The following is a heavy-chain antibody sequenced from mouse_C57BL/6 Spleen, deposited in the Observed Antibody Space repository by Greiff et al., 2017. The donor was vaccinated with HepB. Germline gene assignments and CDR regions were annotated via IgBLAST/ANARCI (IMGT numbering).Heavy chain of an antibody. D-gene: IGHD1-1*01. CDR1: GFSLTSYA. CDR3: ARIYYYGSSYGDYAMDY. J-gene: IGHJ4*01. CDR2: IWTGGGT. Sequence: VKLVESGPGLVAPSQSLSITCTVSGFSLTSYAISWVRQPPGKGLEWLGVIWTGGGTNYNSALKSRLSISKDNSKSQVFLKMNSLQTDDTARYYCARIYYYGSSYGDYAMDYWGQGTSVTVSS. V-gene: IGHV2-9-1*01.